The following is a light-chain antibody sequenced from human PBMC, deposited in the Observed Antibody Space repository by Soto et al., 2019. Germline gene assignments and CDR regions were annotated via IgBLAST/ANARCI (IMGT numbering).Light chain of an antibody. Sequence: DIHMTHSPSTLSASVGDRVTMTCRASQSIGSWLAWYQHKPGRAPKLLIFDGARLESGVPSRFSGSGSGTEFTFTISSLQPEDFATYYCQQYNKFSPTFGQGTKV. V-gene: IGKV1-5*01. CDR2: DGA. CDR1: QSIGSW. CDR3: QQYNKFSPT. J-gene: IGKJ1*01.